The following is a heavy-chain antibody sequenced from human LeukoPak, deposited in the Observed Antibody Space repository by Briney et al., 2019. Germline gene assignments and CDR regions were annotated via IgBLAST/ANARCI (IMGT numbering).Heavy chain of an antibody. CDR2: ISSSSSYI. CDR3: ASIAVAGPASHDY. CDR1: GFTFSSYS. J-gene: IGHJ4*02. Sequence: GGSLRLSCAASGFTFSSYSMNWVRQAPGKGLEWVSSISSSSSYIYYADSVKGRFTISRDNAKNSLYLQMNSLRAEDTVVYYCASIAVAGPASHDYWGQGTLVTVSS. D-gene: IGHD6-19*01. V-gene: IGHV3-21*01.